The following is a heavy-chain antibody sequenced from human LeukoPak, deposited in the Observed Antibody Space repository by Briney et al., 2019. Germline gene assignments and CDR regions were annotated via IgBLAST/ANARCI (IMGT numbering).Heavy chain of an antibody. CDR2: IDFSGST. Sequence: PSETLSLTCTVSGGSISRSSYFWGWIRQPPGKGLEWIGSIDFSGSTFYNPSLKSRVTISVDTSKNQFSLKLTSVTAADTAVYYCARDRIYYDTSGLNAFDIWGQGTMVTVSS. CDR3: ARDRIYYDTSGLNAFDI. J-gene: IGHJ3*02. V-gene: IGHV4-39*07. CDR1: GGSISRSSYF. D-gene: IGHD3-22*01.